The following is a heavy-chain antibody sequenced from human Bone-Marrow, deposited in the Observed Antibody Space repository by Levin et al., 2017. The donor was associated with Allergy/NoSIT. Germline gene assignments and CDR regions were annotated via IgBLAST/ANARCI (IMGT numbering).Heavy chain of an antibody. CDR1: GGTISSSDYF. Sequence: KASETLSLTCTVSGGTISSSDYFWSWIRQPPGKGLEWVGHIYYSGSPYYNPSLQSRLTISVDTSRDQFSLKLSSVTAADTAVYYCAGAVLTGYLWKQKAFDSWGQGTLVTVSS. J-gene: IGHJ4*02. CDR2: IYYSGSP. D-gene: IGHD3-9*01. CDR3: AGAVLTGYLWKQKAFDS. V-gene: IGHV4-30-4*01.